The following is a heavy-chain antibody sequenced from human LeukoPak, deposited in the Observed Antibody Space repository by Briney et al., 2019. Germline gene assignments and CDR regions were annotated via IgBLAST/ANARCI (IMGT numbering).Heavy chain of an antibody. V-gene: IGHV4-59*08. CDR2: IYYSGST. CDR3: ARHKAPFFGNYTDWFDP. D-gene: IGHD3-3*01. Sequence: SETLSLTCTVSGGSISGYYWSWIRQPPGKGLEWIGYIYYSGSTNYNPSLKSRVTILVDPSKSQFSLKLRSVTAAETAVYYCARHKAPFFGNYTDWFDPWGQGTLVTVSS. CDR1: GGSISGYY. J-gene: IGHJ5*02.